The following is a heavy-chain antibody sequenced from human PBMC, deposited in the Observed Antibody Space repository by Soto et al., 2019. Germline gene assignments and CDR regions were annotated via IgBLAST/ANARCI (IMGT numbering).Heavy chain of an antibody. V-gene: IGHV4-34*01. J-gene: IGHJ4*02. CDR1: GGSFSGYY. D-gene: IGHD2-2*01. CDR3: ARGRIVVVPAAKGRLDY. CDR2: INHSGST. Sequence: PSETLSLTCAVYGGSFSGYYWSCIRQPPGKGLEWIGEINHSGSTNYNPSLKSRVTISVDTSKNQFSLKLSSVTAADTAVYYCARGRIVVVPAAKGRLDYWGQGTLVTVSS.